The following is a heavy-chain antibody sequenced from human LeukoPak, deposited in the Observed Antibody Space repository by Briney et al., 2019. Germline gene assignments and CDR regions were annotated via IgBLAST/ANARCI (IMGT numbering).Heavy chain of an antibody. V-gene: IGHV3-64*01. J-gene: IGHJ4*02. Sequence: PGGSLRLSCAASGFTFSSYAMHWVRQAPGKGLEYVSAISSNGGSTYYANSVKGRFTISRDNSKNTLYLQMGSLRAEDMAVYYCARVDHYGDYVFDYWGQGTLVTVSS. D-gene: IGHD4-17*01. CDR3: ARVDHYGDYVFDY. CDR1: GFTFSSYA. CDR2: ISSNGGST.